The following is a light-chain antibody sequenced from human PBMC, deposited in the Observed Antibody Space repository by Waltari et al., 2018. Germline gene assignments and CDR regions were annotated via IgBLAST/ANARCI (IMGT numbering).Light chain of an antibody. CDR3: QQYYSTPLT. J-gene: IGKJ4*01. CDR1: QRVLYSSHNKDY. CDR2: WAS. Sequence: DIVMTQSPDSLAVSLGERATINCKSSQRVLYSSHNKDYLALYQQKPGQPPKLLIYWASTRESGVPDRFSGSGSGTDFTLTISSLQAEDVAVYYCQQYYSTPLTFGGGTKVEIK. V-gene: IGKV4-1*01.